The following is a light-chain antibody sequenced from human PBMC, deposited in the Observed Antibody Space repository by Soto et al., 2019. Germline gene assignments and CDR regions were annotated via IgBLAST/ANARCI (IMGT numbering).Light chain of an antibody. CDR3: CSYTNSAYV. J-gene: IGLJ1*01. V-gene: IGLV2-11*01. Sequence: QSALTQPRLVSGSPGQSVTISCTGTSSDVGAYNYVSWYQQHPAKAPNLMIYDVSKRPSGVPDRFSGSKSGNTASLTISGLQAEDEGDYYCCSYTNSAYVFGTGTKLTVL. CDR2: DVS. CDR1: SSDVGAYNY.